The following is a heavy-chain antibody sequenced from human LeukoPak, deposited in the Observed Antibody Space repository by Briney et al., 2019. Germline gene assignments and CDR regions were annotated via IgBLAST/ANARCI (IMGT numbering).Heavy chain of an antibody. Sequence: GGSLRLSCAASGFTFSSYAMHWVRQAAGKGLEWVAVISYDGSNKYYADSVKGRFTISRDNSKNTLYLQMNSLRAEDTAVYYCARGSWRLVRGAASFESWGQGTLVTVSS. V-gene: IGHV3-30-3*01. D-gene: IGHD3-10*01. CDR1: GFTFSSYA. CDR3: ARGSWRLVRGAASFES. J-gene: IGHJ4*02. CDR2: ISYDGSNK.